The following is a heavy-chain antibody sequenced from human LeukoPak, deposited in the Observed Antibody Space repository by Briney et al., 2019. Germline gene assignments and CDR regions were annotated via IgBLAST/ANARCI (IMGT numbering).Heavy chain of an antibody. CDR1: GGSISSSSYY. CDR2: IYYSGST. CDR3: ARADGDLEWSYYYMDV. J-gene: IGHJ6*03. V-gene: IGHV4-39*07. Sequence: PSETLSLTCTVSGGSISSSSYYWGWIRQPPGKGLEWIGSIYYSGSTYYNPSLKSRVTISVDTSKNQFSLKLSSVTAADTAVYYCARADGDLEWSYYYMDVWGKGTTVTVSS. D-gene: IGHD3-3*01.